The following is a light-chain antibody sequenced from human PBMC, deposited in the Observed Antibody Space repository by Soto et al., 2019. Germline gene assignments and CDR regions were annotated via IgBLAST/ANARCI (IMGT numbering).Light chain of an antibody. J-gene: IGKJ1*01. CDR2: KAS. Sequence: DIQMTQSPSTLSASVGDRVTITCRASQSISTWLAWYQQKPGKAPKVLIYKASSLESGVPSRFSGSGSGTEFTLTISSLQTHDSATYCFQHCGSSWMFGQGTKVEIK. CDR1: QSISTW. CDR3: QHCGSSWM. V-gene: IGKV1-5*03.